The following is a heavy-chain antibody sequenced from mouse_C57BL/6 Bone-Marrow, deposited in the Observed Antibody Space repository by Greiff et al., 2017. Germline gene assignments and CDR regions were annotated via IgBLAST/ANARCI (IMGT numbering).Heavy chain of an antibody. CDR2: INYDGSST. V-gene: IGHV5-16*01. D-gene: IGHD4-1*01. Sequence: EVMLVESEGGLVQPGSSMKLSCTASGFTFSDYYMAWVRQVPEKGLEWVANINYDGSSTNYLDSLKSRFTISRDNAKNILYLQMSSLKSEDTAAYYCARDLGRFSLYFDYWGQGTTLTVSS. J-gene: IGHJ2*01. CDR1: GFTFSDYY. CDR3: ARDLGRFSLYFDY.